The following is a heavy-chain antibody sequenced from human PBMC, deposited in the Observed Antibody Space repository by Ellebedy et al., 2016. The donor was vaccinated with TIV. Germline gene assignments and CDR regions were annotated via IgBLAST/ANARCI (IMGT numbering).Heavy chain of an antibody. Sequence: GSLRLXXTVSGGSLSGSYWGWIRQPPGKGLEWIGNIFHSGSTYYNPSLKSRVTMSVDTSKNRFSLKLSSVTAADTAVYYCARAGTFVGGWIDFWGQGTLVTVSS. CDR1: GGSLSGSY. CDR2: IFHSGST. D-gene: IGHD3-3*01. J-gene: IGHJ4*02. V-gene: IGHV4-59*04. CDR3: ARAGTFVGGWIDF.